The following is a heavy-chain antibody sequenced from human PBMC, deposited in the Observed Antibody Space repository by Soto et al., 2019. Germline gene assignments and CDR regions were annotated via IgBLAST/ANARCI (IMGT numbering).Heavy chain of an antibody. J-gene: IGHJ6*02. D-gene: IGHD6-13*01. CDR1: GFTFSSYG. Sequence: GGSLRLSCAASGFTFSSYGMHWVRQAPGKGLEWVAVISYDGSNKYYADSVKGRFTISRDNSKNTLYLQMNSLRAEDTAVYYCAKDLSVPIDIAAAGTDPSKYYYGMDVWGQGTTVTVSS. V-gene: IGHV3-30*18. CDR3: AKDLSVPIDIAAAGTDPSKYYYGMDV. CDR2: ISYDGSNK.